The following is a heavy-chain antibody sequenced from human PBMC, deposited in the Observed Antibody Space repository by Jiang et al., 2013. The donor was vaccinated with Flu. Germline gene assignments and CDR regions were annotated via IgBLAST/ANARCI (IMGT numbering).Heavy chain of an antibody. Sequence: VQLVESGAEVKKPGESLKISCKGSGYSFTSYWIGWVRQMPGKGLEWMGIIYPGDSDTRYSPSFQGQVTISADKSISTAYLQWSSLKASDTAMYYCARHESSSWYGVGRYYGMDVWGQGDHGHRLL. V-gene: IGHV5-51*01. CDR1: GYSFTSYW. D-gene: IGHD6-13*01. CDR2: IYPGDSDT. J-gene: IGHJ6*02. CDR3: ARHESSSWYGVGRYYGMDV.